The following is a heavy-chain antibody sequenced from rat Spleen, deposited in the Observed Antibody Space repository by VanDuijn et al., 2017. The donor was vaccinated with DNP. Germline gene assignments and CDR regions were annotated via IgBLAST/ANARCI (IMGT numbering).Heavy chain of an antibody. CDR1: GFSFSDYY. D-gene: IGHD1-4*01. CDR2: IRYDGGST. V-gene: IGHV5-22*01. CDR3: ARHVLPLRVWDY. J-gene: IGHJ2*01. Sequence: EVQLVESGGGLVQPGRSLKLSCAGSGFSFSDYYMAWVRQAPTKGLEWVAYIRYDGGSTYNGGSVKGRFTISRDIAKSTLYLEMNSLRSEDMATYYCARHVLPLRVWDYWGQGVMVTVSS.